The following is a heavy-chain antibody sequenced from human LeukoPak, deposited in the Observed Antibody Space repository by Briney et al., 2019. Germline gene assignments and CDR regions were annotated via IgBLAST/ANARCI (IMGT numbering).Heavy chain of an antibody. D-gene: IGHD6-19*01. Sequence: GDSVNVSCTASGYTFTSYGISWVRQAPGQGLEWMGWISAYNGNTNYAQKLQGRVTMTTDTSTSTAYMELRSLRSDDTAVYYCARGWSSGWCFDYWGQGTLVTVSS. CDR3: ARGWSSGWCFDY. CDR1: GYTFTSYG. J-gene: IGHJ4*02. V-gene: IGHV1-18*01. CDR2: ISAYNGNT.